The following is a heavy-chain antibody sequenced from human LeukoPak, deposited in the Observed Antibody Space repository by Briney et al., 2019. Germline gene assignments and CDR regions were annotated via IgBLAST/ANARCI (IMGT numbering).Heavy chain of an antibody. Sequence: GGSLRLSCVASGFAFSSYWMSWVRQAPGKGLEWVANIKQDGGEKYYVDSVKGRFTISGDNAKNSLFLQMNSLRVEDTAVYYCAGLGGSYYTYWGQGTLVTVSS. J-gene: IGHJ4*02. V-gene: IGHV3-7*01. CDR3: AGLGGSYYTY. CDR2: IKQDGGEK. CDR1: GFAFSSYW. D-gene: IGHD1-26*01.